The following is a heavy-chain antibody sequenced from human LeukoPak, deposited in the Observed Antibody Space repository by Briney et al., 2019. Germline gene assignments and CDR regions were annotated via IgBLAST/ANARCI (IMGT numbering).Heavy chain of an antibody. Sequence: GGSLRLSCEGSEFSFSSYWMSWVRQAPGKGLEWVAKIKQDGSEKYYVDSVKGRFTISRDNAKNSLYLQMNSLRAEDTAVYYCARVGARENYDFWSGWTSSYYMDVWGKGTTVTVSS. D-gene: IGHD3-3*01. V-gene: IGHV3-7*01. J-gene: IGHJ6*03. CDR1: EFSFSSYW. CDR2: IKQDGSEK. CDR3: ARVGARENYDFWSGWTSSYYMDV.